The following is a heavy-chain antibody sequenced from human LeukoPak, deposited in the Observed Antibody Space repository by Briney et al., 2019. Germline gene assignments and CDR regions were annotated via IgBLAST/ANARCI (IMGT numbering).Heavy chain of an antibody. CDR3: ARQEATNYDFWSGYLDAFDN. J-gene: IGHJ3*02. Sequence: GESLKISCKGSGYSFTSYWIGWVRQMPGKGLEWMGIIYPGDSDTRYSPSFQGQVTISADKSISTAYLQWSSLKASDTAMYYCARQEATNYDFWSGYLDAFDNWGQGTMVTVSS. CDR1: GYSFTSYW. CDR2: IYPGDSDT. V-gene: IGHV5-51*01. D-gene: IGHD3-3*01.